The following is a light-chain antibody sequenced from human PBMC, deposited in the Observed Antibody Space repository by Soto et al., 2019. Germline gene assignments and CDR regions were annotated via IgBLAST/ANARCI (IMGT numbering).Light chain of an antibody. CDR3: QQYGSSPPYT. Sequence: EFVLTPSPATLSLSPVERATLSCRASQSVSSYLAWYQQKPGQAPRLLIYGASSRATGIPERFSGSGSGTDFTLIISRLEPEDFAVYFCQQYGSSPPYTFGQGTKVDIK. J-gene: IGKJ2*01. CDR1: QSVSSY. V-gene: IGKV3-20*01. CDR2: GAS.